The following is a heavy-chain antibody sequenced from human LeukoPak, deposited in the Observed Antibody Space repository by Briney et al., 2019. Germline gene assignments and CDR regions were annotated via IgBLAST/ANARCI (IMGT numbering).Heavy chain of an antibody. CDR1: GFTFSSYW. Sequence: TGGSLRLSCAASGFTFSSYWMHWVRQAPGKGLVWVSRINTDGSSTSYADSVKGRFTISRGNAKNTLYLQMNSLRAEDTAVYYCARGDLPPFYYYYYMDVWGKGTTVTVSS. CDR2: INTDGSST. CDR3: ARGDLPPFYYYYYMDV. J-gene: IGHJ6*03. V-gene: IGHV3-74*01.